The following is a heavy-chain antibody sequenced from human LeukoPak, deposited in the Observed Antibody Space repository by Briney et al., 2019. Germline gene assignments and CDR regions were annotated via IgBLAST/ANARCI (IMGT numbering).Heavy chain of an antibody. CDR3: ASGVNSDSSGPGY. V-gene: IGHV3-30-3*01. CDR2: ISYDGSNK. D-gene: IGHD3-22*01. J-gene: IGHJ4*02. Sequence: GGSLRLSCAASGFTFNTYAMYWVRQAPGKGLEWVAVISYDGSNKFYADSVKGRFTISRDNSKNTLYLQMNSLRAEDTAVYYCASGVNSDSSGPGYWGQGTLVTVSS. CDR1: GFTFNTYA.